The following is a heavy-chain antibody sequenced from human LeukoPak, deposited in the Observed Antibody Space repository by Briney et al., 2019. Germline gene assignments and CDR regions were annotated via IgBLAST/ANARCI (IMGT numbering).Heavy chain of an antibody. V-gene: IGHV3-7*05. CDR3: ASSNYYDSSSYSHLDY. D-gene: IGHD3-22*01. CDR2: IEQDGSDK. CDR1: GFTFSSYW. Sequence: PGGSLRLSCAVSGFTFSSYWMSWVRQAPGKGLEKVANIEQDGSDKYYVDSVKGRFTISRDNARNSLYLQMNSLRAEDTAVYYCASSNYYDSSSYSHLDYWGQGTLVTVSS. J-gene: IGHJ4*02.